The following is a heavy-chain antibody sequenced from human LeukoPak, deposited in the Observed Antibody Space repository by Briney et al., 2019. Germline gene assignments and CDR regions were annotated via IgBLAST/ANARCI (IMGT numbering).Heavy chain of an antibody. V-gene: IGHV4-30-4*01. CDR1: GGSISSGDYY. CDR2: IYYSGST. J-gene: IGHJ4*02. D-gene: IGHD3-3*01. CDR3: ASTQTGIFGVVTYFDY. Sequence: SETLSLTCTVSGGSISSGDYYWSWIRQPPGKGLEWIGYIYYSGSTYYNPSLKSRVTISVDTSKYQFSLKLSSVTAADTAVYYCASTQTGIFGVVTYFDYWGQGTLVTVSS.